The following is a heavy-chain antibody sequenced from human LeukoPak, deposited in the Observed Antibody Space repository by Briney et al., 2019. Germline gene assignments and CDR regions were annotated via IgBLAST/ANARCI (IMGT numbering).Heavy chain of an antibody. CDR1: GGTFISYA. Sequence: WVKVSCKASGGTFISYAISWVRHAPGQGRGWVGGIIPIFGTANYAQKFQGRVTITADEPTSTAYMELSSLRSEDTAVYYCARSRYSYGYDYWGQGTLVTVSS. V-gene: IGHV1-69*01. D-gene: IGHD5-18*01. J-gene: IGHJ4*02. CDR3: ARSRYSYGYDY. CDR2: IIPIFGTA.